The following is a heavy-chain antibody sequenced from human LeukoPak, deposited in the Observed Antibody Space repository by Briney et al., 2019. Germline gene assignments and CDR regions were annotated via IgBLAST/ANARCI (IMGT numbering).Heavy chain of an antibody. V-gene: IGHV3-74*01. Sequence: GGSLRLSCEASGFIFSSYWMHWVRQVPGKGLVWVSRINSDGSSTTYADFVKGRFTISRDNAKNTLYLQMNSLRAEDTAVYYCARDGYCSSGTCYGKDYWGQGTLVTVSS. CDR1: GFIFSSYW. D-gene: IGHD2-2*03. CDR2: INSDGSST. J-gene: IGHJ4*02. CDR3: ARDGYCSSGTCYGKDY.